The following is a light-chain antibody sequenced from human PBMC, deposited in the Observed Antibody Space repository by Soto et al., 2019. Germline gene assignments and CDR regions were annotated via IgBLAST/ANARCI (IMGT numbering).Light chain of an antibody. CDR3: QQYDNLPPNT. J-gene: IGKJ2*01. CDR2: DAS. CDR1: QDIKNY. V-gene: IGKV1-33*01. Sequence: DIQMTQSPSSLSASVGDSVTITCQASQDIKNYVNWYQQKPGKAPKLLIYDASKLETGVPSRFTGSGSGTTFTFTITSLQAEDFATYYCQQYDNLPPNTFGQGTRLEIK.